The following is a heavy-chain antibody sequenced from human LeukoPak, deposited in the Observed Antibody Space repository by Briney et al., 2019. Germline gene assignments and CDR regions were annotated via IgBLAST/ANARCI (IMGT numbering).Heavy chain of an antibody. V-gene: IGHV4-59*01. J-gene: IGHJ6*02. CDR1: GGAFSSYD. Sequence: AETLSLTCTVSGGAFSSYDWSWIRQPPGKGLEWVGYIYYIGSTNYNPSLKKGGTISVDTSTNHYSMKLSYVNAADPAAYYSARKYMVRGVNICYYYGMDVCGQGTAVTVSS. CDR2: IYYIGST. D-gene: IGHD3-10*01. CDR3: ARKYMVRGVNICYYYGMDV.